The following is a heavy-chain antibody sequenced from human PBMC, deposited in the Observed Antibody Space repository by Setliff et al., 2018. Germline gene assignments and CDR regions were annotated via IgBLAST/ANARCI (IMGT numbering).Heavy chain of an antibody. V-gene: IGHV3-30*18. Sequence: PGGSLRLSCAASGFTFSSYGMHWVRQAPGKGLEWVAVISYDGSNKYYADSVKGRFTISRDNSKNTLYLQMNSLRAEDTAVYYCAKGDTIGININYSYAMDVWGRGTTVTVSS. CDR2: ISYDGSNK. D-gene: IGHD1-1*01. CDR3: AKGDTIGININYSYAMDV. J-gene: IGHJ6*02. CDR1: GFTFSSYG.